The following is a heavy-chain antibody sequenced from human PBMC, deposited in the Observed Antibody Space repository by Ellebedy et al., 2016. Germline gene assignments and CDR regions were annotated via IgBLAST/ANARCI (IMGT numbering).Heavy chain of an antibody. D-gene: IGHD3-10*01. J-gene: IGHJ4*02. V-gene: IGHV4-59*01. Sequence: GSLRLXXTVSGGSISSYYWSWIRQPPGKGLEWIGYIYYSGSTNYNPSLKSRVTISVDTSKNQFSLKLSSVTAADTAVYYCARVQRVRGVIITRRQYYFDYWGQGTLVTVSS. CDR3: ARVQRVRGVIITRRQYYFDY. CDR1: GGSISSYY. CDR2: IYYSGST.